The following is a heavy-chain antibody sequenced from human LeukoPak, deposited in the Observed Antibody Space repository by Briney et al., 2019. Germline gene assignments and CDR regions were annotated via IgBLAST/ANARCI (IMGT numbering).Heavy chain of an antibody. V-gene: IGHV1-2*02. CDR1: GYTFTGYY. CDR3: ARGEPTVTTYIANFDY. J-gene: IGHJ4*02. Sequence: VAAVKVSCKASGYTFTGYYMHWVRQAPGQGLECMGWINLDSGGTNYAQKFQGRVTMTRDTSISTAYMELSRLRSDDTAVYYCARGEPTVTTYIANFDYWGQGTLVTVSS. D-gene: IGHD4-17*01. CDR2: INLDSGGT.